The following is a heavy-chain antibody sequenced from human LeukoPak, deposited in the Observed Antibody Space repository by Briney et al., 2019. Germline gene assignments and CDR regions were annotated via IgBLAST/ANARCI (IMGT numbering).Heavy chain of an antibody. CDR1: GASISSTNYY. J-gene: IGHJ4*02. Sequence: PSETLSLTCTVSGASISSTNYYWGWIRQTPGKGLEWIGTIYYSVSTYYNPSLKSRLSISVDTSKNQFSLKLSSVTAADTAVYYCASYSSSGDTFDYWAREPWSPSPQ. D-gene: IGHD6-13*01. V-gene: IGHV4-39*07. CDR3: ASYSSSGDTFDY. CDR2: IYYSVST.